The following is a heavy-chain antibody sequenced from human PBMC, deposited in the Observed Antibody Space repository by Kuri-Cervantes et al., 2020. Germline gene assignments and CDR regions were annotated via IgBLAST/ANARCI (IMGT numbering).Heavy chain of an antibody. V-gene: IGHV3-23*01. D-gene: IGHD6-13*01. J-gene: IGHJ6*03. Sequence: GGSLRLSCAAPGFTFSSYAMSWVRQAPGKGLQWVSAISGSGDTTYYADSVKGRFTISRDNAKNSLYLQMNSLRAEDTAVYYCASAAAGDYYYYYMDVWGKGTTVTVSS. CDR2: ISGSGDTT. CDR3: ASAAAGDYYYYYMDV. CDR1: GFTFSSYA.